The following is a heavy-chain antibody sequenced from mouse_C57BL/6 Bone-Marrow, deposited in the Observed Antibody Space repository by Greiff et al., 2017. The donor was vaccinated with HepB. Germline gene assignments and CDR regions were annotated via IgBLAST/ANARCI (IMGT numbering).Heavy chain of an antibody. V-gene: IGHV1-74*01. Sequence: VKQRPGQGLEWIGRIHPSDSDTNYNQKFKGKATLTVDKSSSTAYMQLSSLTSEDSAVYYCANYDYFWFAYWGQGTLVTVSA. CDR3: ANYDYFWFAY. J-gene: IGHJ3*01. CDR2: IHPSDSDT. D-gene: IGHD2-4*01.